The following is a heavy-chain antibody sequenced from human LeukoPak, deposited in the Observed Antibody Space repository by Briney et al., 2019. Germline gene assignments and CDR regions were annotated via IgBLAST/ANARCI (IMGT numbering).Heavy chain of an antibody. J-gene: IGHJ4*02. CDR2: INPSGGST. Sequence: ASVKVSCKASGYTFTSYYMHWVRQAPGQGGEWMGIINPSGGSTRYAQKFQGRVTMTRDTSTSTVYMELSSLRSEDTAVYYCARGEWELRVDYWGQGTLVTVSS. CDR3: ARGEWELRVDY. D-gene: IGHD1-26*01. V-gene: IGHV1-46*01. CDR1: GYTFTSYY.